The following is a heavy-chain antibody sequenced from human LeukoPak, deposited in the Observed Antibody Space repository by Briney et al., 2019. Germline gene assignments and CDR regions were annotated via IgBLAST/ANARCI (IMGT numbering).Heavy chain of an antibody. D-gene: IGHD3-10*01. J-gene: IGHJ5*02. Sequence: SETLSLTCTVSGGSVSSGSFYWGWARQPPGKGLEWIGSGSAYYNPSLKSRFTISVDTSTNQFSLKLTSVTAADTAVYYCARTGGYMVWGVQNWFDPWGQGTLVTVSS. V-gene: IGHV4-39*01. CDR2: GSA. CDR3: ARTGGYMVWGVQNWFDP. CDR1: GGSVSSGSFY.